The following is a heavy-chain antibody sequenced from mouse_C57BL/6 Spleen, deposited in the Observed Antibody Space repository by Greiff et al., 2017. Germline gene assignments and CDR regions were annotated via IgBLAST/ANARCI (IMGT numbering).Heavy chain of an antibody. CDR2: IYPGDGDT. CDR1: GYAFSSSW. CDR3: ANWDGVYFDY. Sequence: QVQLKESGPELVKPGASVKISCKASGYAFSSSWMNWVKQRPGKGLEWIGRIYPGDGDTNYNGKFKGKATLTADKSSSTAYMQLSSLTSEDSAVYFCANWDGVYFDYWGQGTTLTVSS. J-gene: IGHJ2*01. V-gene: IGHV1-82*01. D-gene: IGHD4-1*01.